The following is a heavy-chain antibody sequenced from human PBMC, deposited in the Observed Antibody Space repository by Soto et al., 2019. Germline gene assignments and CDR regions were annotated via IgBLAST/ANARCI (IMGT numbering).Heavy chain of an antibody. D-gene: IGHD2-2*01. Sequence: EVQVLESGGGLVQPGGSLRLSCAASGFTSSNYAMTWVRQAPGKGLEWVSGISRSGGSTYYADSVKGRFTISRDNSKNTLYLQMNSVRAEDTAVYYCGKDIFAGSRLFDYWGQGTLVTVSS. CDR2: ISRSGGST. CDR3: GKDIFAGSRLFDY. J-gene: IGHJ4*02. CDR1: GFTSSNYA. V-gene: IGHV3-23*01.